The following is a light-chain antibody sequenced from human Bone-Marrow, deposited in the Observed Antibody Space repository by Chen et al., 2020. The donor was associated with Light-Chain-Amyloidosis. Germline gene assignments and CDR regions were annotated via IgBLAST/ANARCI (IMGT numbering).Light chain of an antibody. Sequence: QSALTQPASVSGSPGQSITISCTGSRSDVGGYNFVSWYQQLPGKALNLLIYDVTNRPSGVSYRFSGSKSGNTASLTVSGLQAEDEAHYYCSSYTVSSTWVFGGGTKLTVL. CDR2: DVT. CDR3: SSYTVSSTWV. V-gene: IGLV2-14*03. CDR1: RSDVGGYNF. J-gene: IGLJ3*02.